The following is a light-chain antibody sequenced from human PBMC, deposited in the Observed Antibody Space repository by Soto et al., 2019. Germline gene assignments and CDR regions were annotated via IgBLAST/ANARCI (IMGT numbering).Light chain of an antibody. J-gene: IGLJ1*01. CDR2: GNS. CDR3: QSYDSSLSGRGYV. CDR1: SSNIGAGYD. Sequence: QSVLTQPPSVSGAPGQRVTISCTGSSSNIGAGYDVHWYQQLPGTAPKLLIYGNSNRPSGVPDRFSGSKSGTSASLAITGLQAEDEAYYYCQSYDSSLSGRGYVFGTGTKLTVL. V-gene: IGLV1-40*01.